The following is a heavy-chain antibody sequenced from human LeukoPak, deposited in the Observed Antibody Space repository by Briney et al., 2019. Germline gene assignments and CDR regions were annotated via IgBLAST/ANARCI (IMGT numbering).Heavy chain of an antibody. CDR2: IKQDGSEK. CDR1: GFTFSNYW. J-gene: IGHJ4*02. D-gene: IGHD3-10*01. Sequence: GGSLRLSCAASGFTFSNYWMSWVRQAPGKGLEWVANIKQDGSEKYYVDSVKGRFTISRDNAKNSLYLQMNSLRADDTAVHYCASHPWRSGRYYFDYWGQGTLVTVSS. V-gene: IGHV3-7*01. CDR3: ASHPWRSGRYYFDY.